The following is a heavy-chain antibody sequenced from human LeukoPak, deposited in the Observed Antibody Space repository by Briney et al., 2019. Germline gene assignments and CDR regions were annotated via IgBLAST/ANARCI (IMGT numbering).Heavy chain of an antibody. V-gene: IGHV3-7*01. Sequence: PGGSLRLSCAASGFTFSNYWMSWVRQAPGKGLEWVANIKQDGSEKYYVDSVKGRFTISRDNAKNSLYLQMNSLRAEDTAVYYCAGTTDWGNYFDYWGQGTLVTVSS. CDR3: AGTTDWGNYFDY. CDR1: GFTFSNYW. J-gene: IGHJ4*02. D-gene: IGHD2-21*01. CDR2: IKQDGSEK.